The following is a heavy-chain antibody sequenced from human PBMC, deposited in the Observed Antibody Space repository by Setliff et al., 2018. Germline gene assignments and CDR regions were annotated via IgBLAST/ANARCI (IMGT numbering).Heavy chain of an antibody. CDR2: INNWGYST. D-gene: IGHD3-3*01. V-gene: IGHV3-48*03. Sequence: GGSLRLSCEVSGFTFTSHGMNWLRQAPGRGLEWISYINNWGYSTYYADSVKGRFTISRDNARNPLYLEMNSLRDDDTAVYYCARDVFDFRTGQGGPWGQGILVTVSS. J-gene: IGHJ5*02. CDR3: ARDVFDFRTGQGGP. CDR1: GFTFTSHG.